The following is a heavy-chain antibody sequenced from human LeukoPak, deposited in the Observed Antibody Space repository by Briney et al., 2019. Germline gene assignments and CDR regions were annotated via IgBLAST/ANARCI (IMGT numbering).Heavy chain of an antibody. D-gene: IGHD6-19*01. V-gene: IGHV4-39*02. CDR3: ARDYSSGWYGGYYYYYYMDV. CDR2: IYYSGST. Sequence: SETLSLTCTVSGGSISSSRYYWGWIRQPPGKGLEWIGSIYYSGSTYYNPSLKSRVTISVDTSKNQFSLKLSSVTAADTAVYYCARDYSSGWYGGYYYYYYMDVWGKGTTVTISS. CDR1: GGSISSSRYY. J-gene: IGHJ6*03.